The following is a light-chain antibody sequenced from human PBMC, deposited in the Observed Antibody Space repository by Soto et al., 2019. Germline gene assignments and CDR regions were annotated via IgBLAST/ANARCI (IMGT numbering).Light chain of an antibody. Sequence: QSALTQPASVSGSPGQSITISCTGTDSDVGGYNYVSWYQQHPGKAPKLMIYEVINRPSGVSNRFSGSKSANTASLTISGLQAEDEADYYCSSYTSSSTLDVVFGGGTKVTVL. V-gene: IGLV2-14*03. CDR2: EVI. CDR3: SSYTSSSTLDVV. CDR1: DSDVGGYNY. J-gene: IGLJ2*01.